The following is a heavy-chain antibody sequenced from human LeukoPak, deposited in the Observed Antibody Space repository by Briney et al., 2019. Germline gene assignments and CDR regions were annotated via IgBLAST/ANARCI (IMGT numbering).Heavy chain of an antibody. Sequence: PGGSLRLSCAASGFTFSSYAMHWVRQAPGKGLEWVAVISYDGSNKYYADSVKGRFTISRDNSKNTLYLQMNSLRAEDTAVYYCARDLSSLYSSSWYNWFDPWGQGTLVTVSS. CDR1: GFTFSSYA. D-gene: IGHD6-13*01. CDR2: ISYDGSNK. J-gene: IGHJ5*02. CDR3: ARDLSSLYSSSWYNWFDP. V-gene: IGHV3-30*04.